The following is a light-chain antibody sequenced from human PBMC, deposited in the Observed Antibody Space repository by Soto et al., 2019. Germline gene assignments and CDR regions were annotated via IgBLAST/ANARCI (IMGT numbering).Light chain of an antibody. CDR3: CSYTRSGTLL. CDR2: DVS. V-gene: IGLV2-14*01. CDR1: SSDIGDYNY. J-gene: IGLJ1*01. Sequence: QSVLTQPASVSGSPGQSITISCVGTSSDIGDYNYVSWYQQHPGKVPKVIIYDVSNRPSGVSYRFSGTKSGNTASLTVSGLQAEDEADYYCCSYTRSGTLLFGPGTKVTVL.